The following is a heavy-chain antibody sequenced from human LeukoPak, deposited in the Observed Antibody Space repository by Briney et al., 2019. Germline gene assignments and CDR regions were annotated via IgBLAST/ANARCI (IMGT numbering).Heavy chain of an antibody. CDR2: ISGSGGST. J-gene: IGHJ6*03. D-gene: IGHD2-2*01. Sequence: GGSLRLSCAASGFTFSSYAMSWVRQAPGKGLEWGSAISGSGGSTSAATPEAGRFTIPKENSKNTLKQQMTSLRAEDTTVYYGAKGGGYGSSTSCPYYYYYNMAVGAKGPRSPSP. CDR3: AKGGGYGSSTSCPYYYYYNMAV. CDR1: GFTFSSYA. V-gene: IGHV3-23*01.